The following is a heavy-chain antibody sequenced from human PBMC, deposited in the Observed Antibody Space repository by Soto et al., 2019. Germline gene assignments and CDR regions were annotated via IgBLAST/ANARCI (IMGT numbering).Heavy chain of an antibody. CDR3: ANARSSDYSSFDL. V-gene: IGHV4-31*03. D-gene: IGHD3-22*01. CDR1: GGSLSSGGYY. CDR2: IYYSGST. Sequence: SETLSLSCTVSGGSLSSGGYYWSWIRQHPGKGLEWIGYIYYSGSTYYNPSLRSRVTISVDTSKKQFSLKLISVTAADTAVYYCANARSSDYSSFDLWGRGTLVTVSS. J-gene: IGHJ2*01.